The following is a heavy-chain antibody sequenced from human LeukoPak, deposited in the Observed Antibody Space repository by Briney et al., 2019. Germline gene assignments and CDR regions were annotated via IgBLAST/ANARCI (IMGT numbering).Heavy chain of an antibody. V-gene: IGHV3-23*01. Sequence: GGSLRLACAASGFTFSSYAMSWVRQAPGKGLEWVSTLSGSGGNTYYADSVKGRVTISRDNSKNTLYLQMNSLRAEDTAVYHCAKGSYYYDSADYFDYWGQGTLVTVSS. CDR3: AKGSYYYDSADYFDY. D-gene: IGHD3-22*01. CDR2: LSGSGGNT. J-gene: IGHJ4*02. CDR1: GFTFSSYA.